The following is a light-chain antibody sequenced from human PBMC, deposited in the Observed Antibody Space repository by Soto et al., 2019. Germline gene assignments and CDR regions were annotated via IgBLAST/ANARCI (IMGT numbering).Light chain of an antibody. Sequence: IVMTQSPASLSVSPGERVNLSCRAGQGVTTHFAWYQQKSGQSPRLLIYDVSTRATGVPARFSGTGSETDFTLTISGLQSEESAVYLCQQYNNWTFSFGQGTRLEIK. J-gene: IGKJ5*01. CDR1: QGVTTH. V-gene: IGKV3-15*01. CDR3: QQYNNWTFS. CDR2: DVS.